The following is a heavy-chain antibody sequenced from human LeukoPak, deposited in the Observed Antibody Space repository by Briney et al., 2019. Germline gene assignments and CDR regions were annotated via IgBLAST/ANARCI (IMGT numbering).Heavy chain of an antibody. D-gene: IGHD3-10*01. CDR1: GGSFTDCF. J-gene: IGHJ4*02. CDR3: ARRLIIRGRFND. Sequence: SETLSLTCGVYGGSFTDCFWSWVRQPPGKRLEWIGEINHVGSTNYNPSLKSRVTLSVGKSTNQVSLNLTSVTVADTAVYYCARRLIIRGRFNDWGQGTLVTVSS. CDR2: INHVGST. V-gene: IGHV4-34*01.